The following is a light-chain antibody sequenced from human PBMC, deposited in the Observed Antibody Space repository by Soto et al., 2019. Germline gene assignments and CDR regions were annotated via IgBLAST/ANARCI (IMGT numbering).Light chain of an antibody. J-gene: IGKJ1*01. Sequence: EIVVTLSPVTVSLSQGERATLSCRASQSVNSYLACYQQKPGQAPRLLISGASRRATGIPDRFSGSGSGTDFTLTISGLEPEDFAVYYCQQYSSLPRTFGQGTKVDIK. V-gene: IGKV3-20*01. CDR3: QQYSSLPRT. CDR1: QSVNSY. CDR2: GAS.